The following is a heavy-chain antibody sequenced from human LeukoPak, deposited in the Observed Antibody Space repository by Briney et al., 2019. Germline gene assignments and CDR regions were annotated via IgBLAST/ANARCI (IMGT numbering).Heavy chain of an antibody. CDR1: GYTFSSYG. J-gene: IGHJ4*02. CDR2: ISGYNGNT. D-gene: IGHD5-12*01. CDR3: ARSSLGTITAGPFDY. V-gene: IGHV1-18*01. Sequence: GASVKVSCKASGYTFSSYGIAWVRQAPGQGLEWMGGISGYNGNTNYAQKLQGRVSMTTDTSTTTAYMELRSLTSDDTALYYCARSSLGTITAGPFDYWGQGTLVTVSS.